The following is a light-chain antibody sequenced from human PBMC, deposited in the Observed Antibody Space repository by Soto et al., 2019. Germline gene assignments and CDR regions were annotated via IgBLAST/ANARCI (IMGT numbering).Light chain of an antibody. Sequence: EVMMTQSPATLSVSPGDRASLSCRASQSVSSNLAWYRQRPGQAPRLLIYGATTRATGFPARFNASGSGTEFTLTISGLQSEDFALYYCQQYNDWPRTFGQGTKVEI. J-gene: IGKJ1*01. CDR3: QQYNDWPRT. CDR1: QSVSSN. CDR2: GAT. V-gene: IGKV3-15*01.